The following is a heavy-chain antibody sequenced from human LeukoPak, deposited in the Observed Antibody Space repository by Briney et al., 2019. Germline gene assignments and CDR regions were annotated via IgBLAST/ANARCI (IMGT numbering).Heavy chain of an antibody. CDR2: IYISGTT. CDR3: ARSGSSYYSPNFDY. Sequence: SETLSLTCTVSGGSIRSYYWSWIRQPPGKGLEWIGRIYISGTTNYSPSLKSRVAMSVDTSMNQFSLKLSSVSAADTAVYYCARSGSSYYSPNFDYWGQGTLVTVSS. CDR1: GGSIRSYY. J-gene: IGHJ4*02. D-gene: IGHD1-26*01. V-gene: IGHV4-4*07.